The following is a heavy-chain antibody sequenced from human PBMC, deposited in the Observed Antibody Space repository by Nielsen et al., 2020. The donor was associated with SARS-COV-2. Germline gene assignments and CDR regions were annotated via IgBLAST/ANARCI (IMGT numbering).Heavy chain of an antibody. Sequence: GSLRLSCTVSGGSISSSSYYWGWIRQPPGKGLEWIGSIYYSGSTYYNPSLKSRVTISVDTSKNQFSLKLSSVTAADTAVYYCASGADDYGDPDAFDIWGQGTMVTVSS. CDR2: IYYSGST. CDR3: ASGADDYGDPDAFDI. J-gene: IGHJ3*02. V-gene: IGHV4-39*01. CDR1: GGSISSSSYY. D-gene: IGHD4-17*01.